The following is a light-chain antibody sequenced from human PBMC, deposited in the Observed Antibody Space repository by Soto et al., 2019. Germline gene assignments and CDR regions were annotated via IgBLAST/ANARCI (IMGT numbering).Light chain of an antibody. CDR3: KQYNSYFLST. CDR2: DAS. CDR1: QSISNW. J-gene: IGKJ5*01. V-gene: IGKV1-5*01. Sequence: DIQMTQSPSTLSASIGDRVTITCRASQSISNWLAWYQQKPGKAPKVLIYDASTLESGVPSRFSGSVSGTEFTLTISSLQPDDFATYCCKQYNSYFLSTFGQGTRLDIK.